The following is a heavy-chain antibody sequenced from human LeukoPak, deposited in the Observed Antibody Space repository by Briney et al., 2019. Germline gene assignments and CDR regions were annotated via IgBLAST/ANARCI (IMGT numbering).Heavy chain of an antibody. CDR2: FDPEDGET. CDR1: GYTFTGYY. V-gene: IGHV1-24*01. CDR3: ATGWLRRRPMYYLDY. J-gene: IGHJ4*02. Sequence: ASVKVSCKASGYTFTGYYMHWVRQAPGQGLEWMGGFDPEDGETIYAQKFQGRVTMTEDTSTDTAYMELSSLRSEDTAVYYCATGWLRRRPMYYLDYWGQGTLVTVSS. D-gene: IGHD5-12*01.